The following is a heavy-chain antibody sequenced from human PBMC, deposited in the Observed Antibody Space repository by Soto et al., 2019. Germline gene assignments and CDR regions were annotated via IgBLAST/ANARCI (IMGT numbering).Heavy chain of an antibody. Sequence: QVSLVQSGAEMKKPGASVRVSCTASGYTFSNYAITWVRQAPGQGLEWLGWISVHNGKTTYAQDFQGRVTMTTDTSTNTAYMELSSLRSEDTAVYYCARGIYDYVWGSYRPYYYYGMDVWGQGTTVTVSS. V-gene: IGHV1-18*01. CDR3: ARGIYDYVWGSYRPYYYYGMDV. CDR2: ISVHNGKT. J-gene: IGHJ6*02. CDR1: GYTFSNYA. D-gene: IGHD3-16*02.